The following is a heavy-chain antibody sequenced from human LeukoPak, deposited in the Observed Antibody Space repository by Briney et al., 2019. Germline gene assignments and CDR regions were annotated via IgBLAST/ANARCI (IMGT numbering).Heavy chain of an antibody. CDR3: ATTRTTVIESFDI. J-gene: IGHJ3*02. Sequence: GGSLRLSCAASGFTFSSYGMHWVRQAPGKGLEWVAFIRYDGSNKYYADSVKGRFTISRDNSKNTLYLQMNSLRAEDTAVYYCATTRTTVIESFDIWGQGTMVTVSS. CDR1: GFTFSSYG. V-gene: IGHV3-30*02. CDR2: IRYDGSNK. D-gene: IGHD4-17*01.